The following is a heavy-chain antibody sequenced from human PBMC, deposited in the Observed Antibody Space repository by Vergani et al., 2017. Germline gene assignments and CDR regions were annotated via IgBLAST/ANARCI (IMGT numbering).Heavy chain of an antibody. CDR1: GYTFTSYY. CDR3: AREQGGRYYDFWSGYYPPDY. CDR2: INPSGGST. V-gene: IGHV1-46*03. Sequence: QVQLVQSGAEVKKPGASVKVSCKASGYTFTSYYMHWVRQAPGQGLEWMGIINPSGGSTSYAQKFQGRVTMTRDTSTGTVYMELSSLRSEDTAVYYCAREQGGRYYDFWSGYYPPDYWGQGTLVTVSS. D-gene: IGHD3-3*01. J-gene: IGHJ4*02.